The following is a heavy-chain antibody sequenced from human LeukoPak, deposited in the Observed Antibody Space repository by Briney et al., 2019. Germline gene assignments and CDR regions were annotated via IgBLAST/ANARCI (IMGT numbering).Heavy chain of an antibody. J-gene: IGHJ3*02. D-gene: IGHD4-23*01. Sequence: SVKVSCKASGGTFSSYAISWVRQAPGQGLEWMGGIIPIFGTSNYAQKFQGRVTITADKSTSTTYMELSSLRSEDTAVYYCAREGSDYGGNGDAFDIWGQGTMVTVSS. CDR1: GGTFSSYA. V-gene: IGHV1-69*06. CDR3: AREGSDYGGNGDAFDI. CDR2: IIPIFGTS.